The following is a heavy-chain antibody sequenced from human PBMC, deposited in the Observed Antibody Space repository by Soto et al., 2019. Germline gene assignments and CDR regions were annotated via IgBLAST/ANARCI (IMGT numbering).Heavy chain of an antibody. V-gene: IGHV4-30-2*01. J-gene: IGHJ4*02. CDR2: IYHSGST. CDR1: GGSISSGGYS. CDR3: ASLQPPYCSSTSCYDY. Sequence: PSETLSLTCAVSGGSISSGGYSWSWIRQPPGKGLEWIGYIYHSGSTYYNPSLKSRVTISVDTSKNQFSLKLSSVTAADTAVYYCASLQPPYCSSTSCYDYWGQGTLVTVSS. D-gene: IGHD2-2*01.